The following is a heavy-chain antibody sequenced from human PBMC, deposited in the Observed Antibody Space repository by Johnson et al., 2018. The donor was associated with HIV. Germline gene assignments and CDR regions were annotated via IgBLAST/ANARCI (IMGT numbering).Heavy chain of an antibody. Sequence: EVQVLESGGGLVQPGGSLRLSCAASGFTVSNNYMSWVRQAPGKGLEWVSVIYSGGSTYYADSVKGRFTISRDNSKNTLYLQMNSLRAEDTAVYYCARYTVVTPPHDAFDIWGQGTMVTVSS. CDR2: IYSGGST. CDR1: GFTVSNNY. CDR3: ARYTVVTPPHDAFDI. J-gene: IGHJ3*02. D-gene: IGHD4-23*01. V-gene: IGHV3-66*01.